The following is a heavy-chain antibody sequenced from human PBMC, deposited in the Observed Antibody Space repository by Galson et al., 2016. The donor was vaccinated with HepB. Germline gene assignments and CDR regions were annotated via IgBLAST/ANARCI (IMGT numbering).Heavy chain of an antibody. CDR1: GYSFTGNA. CDR3: ARDLRQQQWFRGAMDV. CDR2: INGGNGNT. Sequence: SVKVSCKASGYSFTGNAIHWVRQAPGQRLEWMGWINGGNGNTQYSQKFQGRVTITRDTSANTIYMELSTLRSEDTAVYYCARDLRQQQWFRGAMDVWGQGTTVTVSS. J-gene: IGHJ6*02. V-gene: IGHV1-3*01. D-gene: IGHD1/OR15-1a*01.